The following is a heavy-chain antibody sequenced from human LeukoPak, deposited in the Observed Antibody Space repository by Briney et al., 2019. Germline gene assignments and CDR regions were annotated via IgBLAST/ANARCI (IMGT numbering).Heavy chain of an antibody. Sequence: SEILSLTCTVSGGSISSSSYYWGWIRQPPGKGLEWIGSIYYSGSTYYNPSLKSRVTISVDTSKNQFSLKLSSVTAADTAVYYCARHPIGYCSGGSCRPFDYWGQGTLVTVSS. CDR1: GGSISSSSYY. CDR3: ARHPIGYCSGGSCRPFDY. D-gene: IGHD2-15*01. V-gene: IGHV4-39*01. J-gene: IGHJ4*02. CDR2: IYYSGST.